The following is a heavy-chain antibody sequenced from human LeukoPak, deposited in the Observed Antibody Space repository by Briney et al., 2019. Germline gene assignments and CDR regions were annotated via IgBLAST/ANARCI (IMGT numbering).Heavy chain of an antibody. Sequence: PSETLSLTCSVSGGSISDYYWNWIRQPAGKGLEWIGRLYTSGNTDYNPSLESRVTLSRDTSKNQFSLRLNSVTAADTAVYYCARTWEDAFDIWGQGTLVTVSS. D-gene: IGHD1-26*01. CDR3: ARTWEDAFDI. CDR2: LYTSGNT. J-gene: IGHJ3*02. CDR1: GGSISDYY. V-gene: IGHV4-4*07.